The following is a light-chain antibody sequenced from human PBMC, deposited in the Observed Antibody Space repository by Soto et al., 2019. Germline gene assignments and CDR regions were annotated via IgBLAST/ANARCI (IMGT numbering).Light chain of an antibody. CDR2: DAS. J-gene: IGKJ5*01. CDR3: QQYDNLPLT. V-gene: IGKV1-33*01. Sequence: DIQMTQSPSSLSASVGDRVTITCQASQDMSNYLNWYQQKPGKAPKLLIYDASNLETGVPSRFSGSGSGTDFTFTISSLQPEDIATYYCQQYDNLPLTFCQGTRLEIK. CDR1: QDMSNY.